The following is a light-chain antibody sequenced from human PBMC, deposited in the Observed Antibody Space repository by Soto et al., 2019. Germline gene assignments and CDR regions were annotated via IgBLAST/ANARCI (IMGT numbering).Light chain of an antibody. CDR3: QQYGSSPGT. V-gene: IGKV3-20*01. CDR2: GAS. J-gene: IGKJ1*01. Sequence: EIVSTQSPGTLSLSPGERATLSCRSGDHVRSSSLAWYQQNPGQAPRLLIYGASRRATGIPDRFSGSGSGTDFTLTISRLEPEDFAVYYCQQYGSSPGTFGQGTKVDIK. CDR1: DHVRSSS.